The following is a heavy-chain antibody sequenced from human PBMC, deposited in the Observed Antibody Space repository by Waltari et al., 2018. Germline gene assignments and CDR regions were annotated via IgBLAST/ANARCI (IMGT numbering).Heavy chain of an antibody. CDR1: GGSIISNRHY. CDR2: ISYTGTT. V-gene: IGHV4-39*01. J-gene: IGHJ3*01. CDR3: ATYVGASIGTAAFDV. Sequence: QLHLQEAGPGLVKPSEPLSLTCSVSGGSIISNRHYWAWIRQPPGKGLEWTATISYTGTTYYNPSLRSRVTISVDMAKNQFSLKLTSVTPADTAVYYCATYVGASIGTAAFDVWGQGTMVTVSS. D-gene: IGHD3-16*01.